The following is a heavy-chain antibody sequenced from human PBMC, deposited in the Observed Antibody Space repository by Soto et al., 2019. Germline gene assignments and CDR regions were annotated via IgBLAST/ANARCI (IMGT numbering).Heavy chain of an antibody. J-gene: IGHJ4*02. D-gene: IGHD3-22*01. CDR3: ERHSIWLLLSDY. V-gene: IGHV4-39*01. CDR1: GGSISNSNYY. Sequence: PSETLSLTCNVSGGSISNSNYYWGWIRQPPGKGLEWIGSIYYTGNTYYNPSLKSRVTISVDTSKNQFSLKLDSVTAADTAAYFCERHSIWLLLSDYWGQGSLVTVSS. CDR2: IYYTGNT.